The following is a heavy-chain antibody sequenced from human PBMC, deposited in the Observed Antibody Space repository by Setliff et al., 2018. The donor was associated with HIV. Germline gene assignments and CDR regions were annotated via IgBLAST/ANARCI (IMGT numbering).Heavy chain of an antibody. D-gene: IGHD4-4*01. CDR1: AGSFSGYY. CDR3: ARLDYSNYYSYYIDV. V-gene: IGHV4-34*01. J-gene: IGHJ6*03. CDR2: INHSGST. Sequence: SETLSLTCAVYAGSFSGYYWSWIRQPSGKGLEWIGEINHSGSTNYNPSLKSRVTISVDTSENHFSLRLSSVTATDTAVYYCARLDYSNYYSYYIDVWGEGTMVTVSS.